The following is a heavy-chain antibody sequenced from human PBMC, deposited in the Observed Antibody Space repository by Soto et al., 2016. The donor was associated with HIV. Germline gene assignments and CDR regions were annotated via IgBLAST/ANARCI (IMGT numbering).Heavy chain of an antibody. D-gene: IGHD3-9*01. CDR1: GGSISSSSYY. Sequence: QLQLQESGPGLVKPSETLSLTCTVSGGSISSSSYYWGWIRQPPGKGLEWIGSIYYSGSTYYNPSLKSRVTISVDTSKNQFSLKLSSVTAADTAVYYCARLGPTGAIFDWLLPFDYWAREPGHRLL. V-gene: IGHV4-39*01. CDR3: ARLGPTGAIFDWLLPFDY. CDR2: IYYSGST. J-gene: IGHJ4*02.